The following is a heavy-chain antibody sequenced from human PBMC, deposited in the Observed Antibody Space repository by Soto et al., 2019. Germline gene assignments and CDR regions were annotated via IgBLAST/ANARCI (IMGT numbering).Heavy chain of an antibody. CDR1: GYSFISYG. J-gene: IGHJ4*02. V-gene: IGHV1-3*01. CDR2: INGGNGGT. CDR3: VTDYRRGRDY. Sequence: QVQLVQSGAEVKKPGASVKISCKASGYSFISYGINWVRQAPGQRPEWMGWINGGNGGTDYSQSFQGRVTITMDTSATTVCLELRSLGSVDTAIYYCVTDYRRGRDYWGQGALVAVSS. D-gene: IGHD5-12*01.